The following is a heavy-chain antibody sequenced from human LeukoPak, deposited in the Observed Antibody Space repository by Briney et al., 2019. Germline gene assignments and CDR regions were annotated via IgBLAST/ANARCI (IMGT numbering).Heavy chain of an antibody. V-gene: IGHV4-39*01. CDR2: IYYIGST. D-gene: IGHD4-23*01. J-gene: IGHJ4*02. Sequence: SETLSLTCTVSGGSISSSSYYWGWIRQPPGKGLEWIGSIYYIGSTYYNPSLKSRVTISVDTSKNQFSLKLSSVTAADTAVYYCARPLYGGNSPFDYWGQGTLVTVSS. CDR1: GGSISSSSYY. CDR3: ARPLYGGNSPFDY.